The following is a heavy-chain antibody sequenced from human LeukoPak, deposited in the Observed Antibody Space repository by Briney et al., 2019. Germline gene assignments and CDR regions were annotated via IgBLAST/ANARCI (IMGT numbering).Heavy chain of an antibody. CDR1: GYTFTGYY. CDR3: ARGLGYCSSTSCYRYYGMDV. Sequence: GASVKVSCTASGYTFTGYYMHWVRQAPGQGLEWMGRINPNSGGTNYAQKFQGRVTMTRDTSISTAYMELSRLRSDDTAVYYCARGLGYCSSTSCYRYYGMDVWGQGTTVTVSS. D-gene: IGHD2-2*01. J-gene: IGHJ6*02. V-gene: IGHV1-2*06. CDR2: INPNSGGT.